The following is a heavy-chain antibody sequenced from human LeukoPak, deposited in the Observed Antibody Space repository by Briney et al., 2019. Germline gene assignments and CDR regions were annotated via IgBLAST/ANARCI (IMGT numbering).Heavy chain of an antibody. J-gene: IGHJ4*02. Sequence: PSETLSLTCSVSGGSINDYYWSWIRQPPGKGLEWIGEINHSGSTNYNPSLKSRVTISVDTSKNQFSLKLSSVTAADTAVYYCARLRVRGVPFDYWGQGTLVTVSS. CDR1: GGSINDYY. V-gene: IGHV4-34*01. D-gene: IGHD3-10*01. CDR3: ARLRVRGVPFDY. CDR2: INHSGST.